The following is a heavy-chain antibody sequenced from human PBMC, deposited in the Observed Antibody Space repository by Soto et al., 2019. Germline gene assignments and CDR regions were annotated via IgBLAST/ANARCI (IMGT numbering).Heavy chain of an antibody. CDR2: IRENGSGE. J-gene: IGHJ4*02. D-gene: IGHD6-6*01. CDR3: ARGLSHLAARAEGVYFDY. CDR1: GFTCSSYW. Sequence: EVQLVESGGGLVQPGGSLRLSCAASGFTCSSYWMSWVRQAPGKGLEWVANIRENGSGEFYVDSLKGRFTISRDNAKNSLFLQMSSLSAEDTAVYYCARGLSHLAARAEGVYFDYWGQGTLVTVSS. V-gene: IGHV3-7*01.